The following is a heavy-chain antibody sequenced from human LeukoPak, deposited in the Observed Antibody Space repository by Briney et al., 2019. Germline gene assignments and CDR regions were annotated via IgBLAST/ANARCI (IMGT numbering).Heavy chain of an antibody. CDR3: AKGHSDYGTGFDL. V-gene: IGHV3-23*01. Sequence: GGSLRLSCAAYGLTFSNYAMSWVRQGPGKGLESVSVISGTGGSTYYADSVKGRFTISRDNSKNTVYLQMNRLRAEDTTVYYCAKGHSDYGTGFDLWGRGALVTVSS. J-gene: IGHJ4*02. CDR1: GLTFSNYA. CDR2: ISGTGGST. D-gene: IGHD4-17*01.